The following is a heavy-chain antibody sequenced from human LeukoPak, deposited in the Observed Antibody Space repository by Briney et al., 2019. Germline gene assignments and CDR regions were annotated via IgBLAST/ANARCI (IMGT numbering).Heavy chain of an antibody. V-gene: IGHV1-18*01. CDR1: GYTFTSYP. J-gene: IGHJ4*02. CDR3: ARGYDYGDYVGDFDY. D-gene: IGHD4-17*01. Sequence: GASVKVSCKASGYTFTSYPISWVRQAPGQGLEWVGWITTYNGNTNYAQKLQGRVTMITDTSTSTAYMDLRGLRSDDTAAYYCARGYDYGDYVGDFDYWGQGTLVTVSS. CDR2: ITTYNGNT.